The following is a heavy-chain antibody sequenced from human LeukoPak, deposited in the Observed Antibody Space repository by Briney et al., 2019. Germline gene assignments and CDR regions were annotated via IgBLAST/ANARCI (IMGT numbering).Heavy chain of an antibody. CDR3: ARDPTDTAMVNDAFDI. CDR1: GFTLCKKA. CDR2: ISGGGGYT. D-gene: IGHD5-18*01. Sequence: GGSLRLSCAASGFTLCKKAVNWVPQAPGKGLEWGSGISGGGGYTYYADSVKGRFTVSRDNSKNTLYLQMNSLRAEDTAVYYCARDPTDTAMVNDAFDIWGQGTMVTVSS. J-gene: IGHJ3*02. V-gene: IGHV3-23*01.